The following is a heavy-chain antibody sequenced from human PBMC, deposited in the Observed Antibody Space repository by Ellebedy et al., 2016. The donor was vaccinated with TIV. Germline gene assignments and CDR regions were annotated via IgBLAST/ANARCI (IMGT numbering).Heavy chain of an antibody. V-gene: IGHV3-11*01. CDR1: GFTFSDYY. CDR2: ISSSGSTI. Sequence: GESLKISXAASGFTFSDYYMSWIRQAPGKGLEWVSYISSSGSTIYYADSVKGRFTISRDNAKNSLYLQMNSLRAEDTAVYYCARDSEEPRYWGQGTLVTVSS. J-gene: IGHJ4*02. D-gene: IGHD1-14*01. CDR3: ARDSEEPRY.